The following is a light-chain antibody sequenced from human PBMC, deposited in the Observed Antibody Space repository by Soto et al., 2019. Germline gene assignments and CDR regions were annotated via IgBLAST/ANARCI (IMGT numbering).Light chain of an antibody. CDR1: SSDVGSYNL. V-gene: IGLV2-23*02. CDR2: EVS. J-gene: IGLJ1*01. Sequence: QSVLTQPASVSGSPGHSITISCTGTSSDVGSYNLVSWYQQHPGKAPKVMIYEVSKRPSGVSNRFSGSKSGNTASLTISGLQAEDEADYYCCSYAGSSTLYVFGTGTKVTVL. CDR3: CSYAGSSTLYV.